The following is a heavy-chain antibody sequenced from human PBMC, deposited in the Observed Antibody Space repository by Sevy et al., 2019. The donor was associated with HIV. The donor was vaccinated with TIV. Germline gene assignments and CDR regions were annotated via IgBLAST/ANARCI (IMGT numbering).Heavy chain of an antibody. J-gene: IGHJ3*02. D-gene: IGHD3-22*01. Sequence: GGSLRLSCAASGFTFSSYSMNWVRQAPGKGLEWVSSISSSSSYIYYADSVKGRFTISRDNAKNSLYLQMNSLRAEDTVVYYCARDAALSNYYDSSGYPNAFDIWGQGTMVTVSS. CDR3: ARDAALSNYYDSSGYPNAFDI. V-gene: IGHV3-21*01. CDR1: GFTFSSYS. CDR2: ISSSSSYI.